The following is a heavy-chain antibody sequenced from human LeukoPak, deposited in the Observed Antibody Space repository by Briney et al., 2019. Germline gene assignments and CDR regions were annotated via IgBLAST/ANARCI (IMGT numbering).Heavy chain of an antibody. CDR2: IDWDDDK. V-gene: IGHV2-70*04. CDR1: GFSLSTSGMR. J-gene: IGHJ4*02. CDR3: ARMDSSSWLGHFDY. Sequence: SGPTLVKPPQTLTLTCTFSGFSLSTSGMRVSWIRQPPGKALEWLARIDWDDDKFYSTSLKTRLTISKDTSKNQVVLTMTNMDPVGTATYYCARMDSSSWLGHFDYWGQGTLVTVSS. D-gene: IGHD6-13*01.